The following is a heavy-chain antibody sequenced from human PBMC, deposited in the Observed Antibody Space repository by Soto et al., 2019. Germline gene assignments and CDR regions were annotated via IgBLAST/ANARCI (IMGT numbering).Heavy chain of an antibody. Sequence: GGSLRLSCAASGFTFSSYAMAWFLQAPGKGLEWVSTISDNGGATHYADSVMGRFTISRDNSKKTLYLQMTGLGAEDTAIYYCAKEPQHDVDTWNYIDYWGKGNQVTVYS. CDR2: ISDNGGAT. D-gene: IGHD2-21*01. CDR3: AKEPQHDVDTWNYIDY. J-gene: IGHJ4*02. V-gene: IGHV3-23*01. CDR1: GFTFSSYA.